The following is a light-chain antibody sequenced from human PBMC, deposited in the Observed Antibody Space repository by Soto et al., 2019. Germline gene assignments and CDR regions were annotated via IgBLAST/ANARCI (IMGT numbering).Light chain of an antibody. J-gene: IGKJ4*01. Sequence: DIQMTQSLASLSASVGDRVIITCQASQDINNYLSWYQQKPGRAPKLLIYDASNLETGVPSRFIGSGSGTDVTFTISSLQPEDIASYFCQQYDDLPLTFGGGTKVEIK. V-gene: IGKV1-33*01. CDR3: QQYDDLPLT. CDR1: QDINNY. CDR2: DAS.